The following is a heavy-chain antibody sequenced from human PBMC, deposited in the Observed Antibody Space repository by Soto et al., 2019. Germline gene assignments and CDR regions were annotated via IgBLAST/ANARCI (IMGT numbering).Heavy chain of an antibody. V-gene: IGHV1-69*13. J-gene: IGHJ4*02. CDR2: IIPIFGTA. CDR3: ARSIAAAGRRNFDY. D-gene: IGHD6-13*01. CDR1: GGTFSSYA. Sequence: GASVKVSCKASGGTFSSYAISWVRQAPGQGLEWMGGIIPIFGTANYAQKFQGRVTITADESTSTAYMELSSLRSEDTAVYYCARSIAAAGRRNFDYWGQGTLVTVSS.